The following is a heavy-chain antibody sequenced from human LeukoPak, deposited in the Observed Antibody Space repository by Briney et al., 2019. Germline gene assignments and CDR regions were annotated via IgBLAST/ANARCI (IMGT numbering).Heavy chain of an antibody. Sequence: GGSLRLSCAASGFTFDDYAMHWVRQAPGKGLEWVSGISWNSGSIGYADSVKGRFTISRDNAKNSLYLQMNSLRAEDTAVYYCAKDNGDSSGWYYYYYGMD. D-gene: IGHD6-19*01. CDR3: AKDNGDSSGWYYYYYGMD. V-gene: IGHV3-9*01. J-gene: IGHJ6*01. CDR1: GFTFDDYA. CDR2: ISWNSGSI.